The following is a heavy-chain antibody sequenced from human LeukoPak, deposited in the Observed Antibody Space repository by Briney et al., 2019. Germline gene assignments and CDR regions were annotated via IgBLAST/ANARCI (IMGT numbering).Heavy chain of an antibody. CDR2: ISSSGRTT. V-gene: IGHV3-48*03. D-gene: IGHD1-1*01. CDR3: AKASWVSNADAVL. J-gene: IGHJ4*02. CDR1: GFTFSSYD. Sequence: GGSLRLSCAASGFTFSSYDMNWVRQAPGKGLEWVSYISSSGRTTYYADSVKGRFTISRDNAKNSLYLQMNNLRVEDTAVYYCAKASWVSNADAVLWGQGTVVTVSS.